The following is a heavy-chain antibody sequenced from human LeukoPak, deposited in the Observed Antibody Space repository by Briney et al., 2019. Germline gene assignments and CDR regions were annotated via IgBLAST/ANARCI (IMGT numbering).Heavy chain of an antibody. J-gene: IGHJ4*02. CDR1: GYSFTSYW. V-gene: IGHV5-51*01. CDR3: ARRVGYCSGGSCYSGPLDY. CDR2: IYPGDSDT. Sequence: GESLKISCKGSGYSFTSYWIGWVRQMPGKGLEWMGIIYPGDSDTRYSPSFQGQVTISADKSISTAYLQWSSLKASDTAMYYCARRVGYCSGGSCYSGPLDYWGQGTLVTVSS. D-gene: IGHD2-15*01.